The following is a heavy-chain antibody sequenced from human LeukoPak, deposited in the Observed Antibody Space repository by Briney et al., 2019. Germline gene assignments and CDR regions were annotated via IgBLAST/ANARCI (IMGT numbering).Heavy chain of an antibody. CDR1: GASFSDYY. D-gene: IGHD2-8*02. CDR2: INHYRLT. V-gene: IGHV4-34*01. Sequence: PSETLSLTCAVHGASFSDYYWSWIRQPPGKGLEWIGEINHYRLTNYNPSLKSRVTISIDTSKGQFSLRLSSVVAADTAAYYCARGTRFPDTGEFDMWGQGTMVTVS. CDR3: ARGTRFPDTGEFDM. J-gene: IGHJ3*02.